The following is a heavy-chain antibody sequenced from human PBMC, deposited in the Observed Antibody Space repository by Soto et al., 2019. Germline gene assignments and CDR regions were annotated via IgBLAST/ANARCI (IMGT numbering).Heavy chain of an antibody. CDR3: ARYYCSSDTCYYFDS. Sequence: SETLSLSCRVSGGSISGNYWSLIRQTPGQGLKWIGYIYYTGSTTYNPSLKSRVPFSVDTSKNQFSLTLGSVTPADTAVYTCARYYCSSDTCYYFDSWGQGTLVTVSS. CDR2: IYYTGST. J-gene: IGHJ4*02. V-gene: IGHV4-59*01. CDR1: GGSISGNY. D-gene: IGHD2-2*01.